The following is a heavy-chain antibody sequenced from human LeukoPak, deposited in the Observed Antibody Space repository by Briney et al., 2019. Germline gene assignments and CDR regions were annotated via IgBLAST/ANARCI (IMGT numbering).Heavy chain of an antibody. V-gene: IGHV3-48*01. CDR1: GFTFSSYS. D-gene: IGHD7-27*01. CDR2: ICSGSRTI. J-gene: IGHJ4*02. Sequence: GGSLRLSCAASGFTFSSYSMNWVRQAPGRGLEWVSYICSGSRTIYYADSVKGRFTISEDNDKNSLLLLMNSLRADDTAVYYCVSESITGDRDFDYWGQGTLITVSS. CDR3: VSESITGDRDFDY.